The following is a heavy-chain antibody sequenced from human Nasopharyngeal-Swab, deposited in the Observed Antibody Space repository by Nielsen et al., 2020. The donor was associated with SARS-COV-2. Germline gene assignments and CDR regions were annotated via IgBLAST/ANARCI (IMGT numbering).Heavy chain of an antibody. Sequence: GESLKIPCAASGFTFSNAWMRWVRQAPGKGLEWVGRIKRKTDGGTTDYATPVKGRFTMSRDDSKNTLYLQMNSLKTEDTAVYYCTTVLRFLEWLYYFDYWGQGTLVTVSS. CDR1: GFTFSNAW. CDR2: IKRKTDGGTT. D-gene: IGHD3-3*01. J-gene: IGHJ4*02. V-gene: IGHV3-15*01. CDR3: TTVLRFLEWLYYFDY.